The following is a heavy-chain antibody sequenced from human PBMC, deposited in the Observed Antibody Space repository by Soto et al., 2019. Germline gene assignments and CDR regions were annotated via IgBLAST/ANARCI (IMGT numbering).Heavy chain of an antibody. CDR1: GYTFTSYG. V-gene: IGHV1-18*01. CDR2: ISAYNGNT. J-gene: IGHJ6*02. D-gene: IGHD4-4*01. Sequence: ASVKVSCKASGYTFTSYGISWVRQAPGQGLEWMGWISAYNGNTNYAQKLQGRVTMTTDTSTSTAYMELRSLRSDDTAVYYCARNGETYSNYFAYYYGMDVWGQGTTVTVS. CDR3: ARNGETYSNYFAYYYGMDV.